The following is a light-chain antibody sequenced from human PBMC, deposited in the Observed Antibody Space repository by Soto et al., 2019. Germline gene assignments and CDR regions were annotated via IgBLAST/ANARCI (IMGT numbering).Light chain of an antibody. J-gene: IGKJ1*01. CDR1: QSVSSD. V-gene: IGKV3-11*01. Sequence: EIVLTQSPATLSLSPGERATLSCRASQSVSSDIAWYQQKTGQAPRLLIYDASNRATGIPARFSGSGSGTDFPVTISSLEPEDFAVYYCQQRSNWPRTFGQGTQVEIK. CDR3: QQRSNWPRT. CDR2: DAS.